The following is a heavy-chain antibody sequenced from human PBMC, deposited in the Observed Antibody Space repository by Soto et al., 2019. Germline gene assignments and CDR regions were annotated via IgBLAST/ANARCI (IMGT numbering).Heavy chain of an antibody. Sequence: QVQLVESGGGVVEPGRSLRLSCAASGLTFSMYAMHWVRQAPGKGLEWVAVISYDGSSEYYADSVKGRFTISRDNSKNTLYLQMSSLRAEETAMYYCAKALGRDGYYQNGMDVWGQGTTVTVSS. CDR1: GLTFSMYA. CDR2: ISYDGSSE. D-gene: IGHD1-26*01. V-gene: IGHV3-30-3*01. CDR3: AKALGRDGYYQNGMDV. J-gene: IGHJ6*02.